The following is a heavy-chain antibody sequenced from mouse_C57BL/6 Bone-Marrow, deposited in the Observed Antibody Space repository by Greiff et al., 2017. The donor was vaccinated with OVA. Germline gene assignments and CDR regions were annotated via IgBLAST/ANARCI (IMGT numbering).Heavy chain of an antibody. Sequence: VQLQQSGPELVKPGASVKISCKASGYAFSSSWMNWVKQRPGKGLEWIGRIYPGDGDTNYNGKFKGKATLTADKSSNTAYMQLSSLTSEDSAVYFCARSYYSNCYYAMDYWGQGTSVTVSS. V-gene: IGHV1-82*01. CDR3: ARSYYSNCYYAMDY. D-gene: IGHD2-5*01. CDR2: IYPGDGDT. CDR1: GYAFSSSW. J-gene: IGHJ4*01.